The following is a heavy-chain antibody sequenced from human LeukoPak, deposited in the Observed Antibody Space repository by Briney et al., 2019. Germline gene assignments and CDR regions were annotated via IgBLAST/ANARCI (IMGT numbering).Heavy chain of an antibody. CDR1: GFTFSSYE. J-gene: IGHJ5*02. CDR2: ISSSGSTI. Sequence: GGSLRLSCAASGFTFSSYEMNWVRQAPGKGLEWVSYISSSGSTIYYADSVKGRFTISRDNAKNSLYLQMNSLRAEDTAVYYCARTYCSGGSCYSGVLDPWGQGTLVTVSS. V-gene: IGHV3-48*03. CDR3: ARTYCSGGSCYSGVLDP. D-gene: IGHD2-15*01.